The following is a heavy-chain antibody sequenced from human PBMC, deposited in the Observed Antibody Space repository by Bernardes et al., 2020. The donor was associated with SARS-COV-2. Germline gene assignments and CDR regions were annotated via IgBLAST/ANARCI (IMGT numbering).Heavy chain of an antibody. D-gene: IGHD4-17*01. CDR3: TGDYLY. CDR1: GFNFSGSA. V-gene: IGHV3-73*01. CDR2: IRSKPTGSAT. J-gene: IGHJ4*02. Sequence: GALKISCAASGFNFSGSAIQWVRQASGTGLEWIGRIRSKPTGSATTYAASLKCRFVISRDDSRNTAYLQIHSLKIDDTAVYYCTGDYLYWDQGTLVSVSS.